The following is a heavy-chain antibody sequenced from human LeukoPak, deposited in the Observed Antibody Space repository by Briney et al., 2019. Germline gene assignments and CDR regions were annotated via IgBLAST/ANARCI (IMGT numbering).Heavy chain of an antibody. D-gene: IGHD2-15*01. J-gene: IGHJ6*02. CDR3: AGYCSGGSCSYYYYGMDV. V-gene: IGHV3-21*01. CDR2: ISSSSSYI. CDR1: GFTFSSYS. Sequence: GGSLRLSCAASGFTFSSYSMNWVRQAPGKGLEWVSSISSSSSYIYYADSVKGRFTLSRDNAKNSLYLQMNSLRAEDTAVYYCAGYCSGGSCSYYYYGMDVWGQGTTVTVSS.